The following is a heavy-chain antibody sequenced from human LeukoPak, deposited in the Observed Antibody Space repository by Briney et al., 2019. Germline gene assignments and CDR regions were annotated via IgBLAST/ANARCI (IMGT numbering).Heavy chain of an antibody. CDR1: GGTFSSYA. D-gene: IGHD3-10*01. CDR2: IIPILGIA. V-gene: IGHV1-69*04. Sequence: SVKVSCKASGGTFSSYAISWVRQAPGQGLEWMGRIIPILGIANYAQKLQGRVTMTTDTSTSTAYIELRSLRSDDTAVYYCARDVRVVRGVLDYWGQGTLVTVSS. J-gene: IGHJ4*02. CDR3: ARDVRVVRGVLDY.